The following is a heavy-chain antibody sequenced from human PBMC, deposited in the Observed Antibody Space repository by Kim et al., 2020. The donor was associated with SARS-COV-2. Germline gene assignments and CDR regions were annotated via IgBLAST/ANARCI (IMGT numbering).Heavy chain of an antibody. V-gene: IGHV3-7*01. CDR2: IKEDGSEK. Sequence: GGSLRLSCAASGFTFSSHWMTWVRQAPGKGLEWVANIKEDGSEKYYVDSVKGRFTISRDNAKNSLYLQMNSLRAEDTAVYYCARERSSSLWGQGTLVTVSS. D-gene: IGHD6-6*01. CDR1: GFTFSSHW. J-gene: IGHJ4*02. CDR3: ARERSSSL.